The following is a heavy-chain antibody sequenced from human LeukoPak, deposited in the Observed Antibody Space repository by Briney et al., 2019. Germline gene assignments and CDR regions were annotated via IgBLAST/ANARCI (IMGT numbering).Heavy chain of an antibody. J-gene: IGHJ5*02. CDR2: INHSGST. D-gene: IGHD3-22*01. CDR1: GGSFSGYY. Sequence: SETLSLTCAVYGGSFSGYYWSWIRQPPGKGLEWIGEINHSGSTNYNPSLKSRVTISVDTSKNQFSLKLSSVTAADTAVYYCARGKDYYDSSGYYYSDWFDPWGQGTLVTVSS. CDR3: ARGKDYYDSSGYYYSDWFDP. V-gene: IGHV4-34*01.